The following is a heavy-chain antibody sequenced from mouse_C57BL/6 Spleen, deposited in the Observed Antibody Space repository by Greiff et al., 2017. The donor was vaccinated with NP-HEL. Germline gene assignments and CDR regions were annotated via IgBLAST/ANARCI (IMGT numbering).Heavy chain of an antibody. D-gene: IGHD4-1*01. V-gene: IGHV5-4*03. Sequence: DVKLVESGGGLVKPGGSLKLSCAASGFTFSSYAMSWVRQTPEKRLEWVATISDGGSYTYYPDNVKGRFTISRDNAKNNLYLQMSHLKSEDTAMYYCARVSNWDGGYWYFDVWGTGTTVTVSS. CDR1: GFTFSSYA. CDR3: ARVSNWDGGYWYFDV. J-gene: IGHJ1*03. CDR2: ISDGGSYT.